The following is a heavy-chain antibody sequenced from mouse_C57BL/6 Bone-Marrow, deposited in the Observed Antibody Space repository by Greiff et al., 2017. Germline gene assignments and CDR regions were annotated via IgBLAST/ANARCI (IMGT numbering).Heavy chain of an antibody. Sequence: LEESGPELVKPGASLKISCKASGYSFTSYYIHWVNQSPGQGIEWIGWIYPGSGNSTYNGKFKGKATLTADTSSSTAYMHLSRLTSEDSAVYYCARCRDAMDYWGQGTSVTVAS. CDR2: IYPGSGNS. CDR1: GYSFTSYY. CDR3: ARCRDAMDY. J-gene: IGHJ4*01. V-gene: IGHV1-66*01.